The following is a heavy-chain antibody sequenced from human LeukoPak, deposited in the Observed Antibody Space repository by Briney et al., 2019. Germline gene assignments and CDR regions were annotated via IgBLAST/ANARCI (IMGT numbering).Heavy chain of an antibody. CDR3: AREKDTAMGRTFFDY. D-gene: IGHD5-18*01. J-gene: IGHJ4*02. CDR2: MNPNSGNT. V-gene: IGHV1-8*03. Sequence: GASVKVSCKASGYTFTSYDINWVRQATGQGLEWMGWMNPNSGNTGYAQKFQGRVTITRNTSISTAYMELSSLRSEDTAVYYCAREKDTAMGRTFFDYWGQGTLVTVSS. CDR1: GYTFTSYD.